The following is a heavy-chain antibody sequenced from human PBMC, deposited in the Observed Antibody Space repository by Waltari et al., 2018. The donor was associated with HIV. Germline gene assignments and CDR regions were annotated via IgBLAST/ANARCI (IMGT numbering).Heavy chain of an antibody. CDR2: ISDSSSYI. CDR1: GFIFSTYS. J-gene: IGHJ4*02. V-gene: IGHV3-21*01. D-gene: IGHD3-22*01. Sequence: SLRLSCAASGFIFSTYSMNWVRQAPGKGLEWVSSISDSSSYIYYADSLKGRFTISRDNAKNSLYLQMNSLRAEDTAVYYCARGRYYYDSSGYYDNLPFDYWGQGTLVTVST. CDR3: ARGRYYYDSSGYYDNLPFDY.